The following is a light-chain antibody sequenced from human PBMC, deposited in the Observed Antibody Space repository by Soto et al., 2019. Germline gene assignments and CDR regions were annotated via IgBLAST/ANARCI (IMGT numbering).Light chain of an antibody. Sequence: QSVLTQPASVSGSLGQSITISCSGTSSDVGAYNYVSWYQQYPGKAPKLMIYHVTDRPSGVPNRFSGSKSGNTASLTISGLQAEDEADYYCCSYTTSNTFVFGTGTKVTVL. J-gene: IGLJ1*01. CDR1: SSDVGAYNY. V-gene: IGLV2-14*01. CDR2: HVT. CDR3: CSYTTSNTFV.